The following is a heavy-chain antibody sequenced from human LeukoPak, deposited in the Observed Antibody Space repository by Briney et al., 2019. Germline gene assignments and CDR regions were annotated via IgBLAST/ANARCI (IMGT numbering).Heavy chain of an antibody. CDR1: GGSFSGYY. CDR3: ARGFSGGVASD. D-gene: IGHD2-15*01. V-gene: IGHV4-34*01. CDR2: INHGGIT. J-gene: IGHJ4*02. Sequence: SETVSLTCAVYGGSFSGYYWNWIRQPPGKGLEWIGEINHGGITNYNPSLKSRVTISVDTSKNQFSLKLSSVTAADTAVYYCARGFSGGVASDWGQGKLVPVSS.